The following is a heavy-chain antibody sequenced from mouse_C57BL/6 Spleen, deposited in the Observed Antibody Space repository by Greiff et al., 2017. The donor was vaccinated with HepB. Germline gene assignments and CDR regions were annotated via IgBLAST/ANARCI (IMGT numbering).Heavy chain of an antibody. Sequence: EVQGVESGGDLVKPGGSLKLSCAASGFTFSSYGMSWVRQTPDKRLEWVATISSGGSYTYYPDSVKGRFTISRDNAKNTLYLQMSSLKSEDTAMYYCASFYYDYDGDYWGQGTTLTVSS. CDR1: GFTFSSYG. V-gene: IGHV5-6*01. CDR3: ASFYYDYDGDY. J-gene: IGHJ2*01. CDR2: ISSGGSYT. D-gene: IGHD2-4*01.